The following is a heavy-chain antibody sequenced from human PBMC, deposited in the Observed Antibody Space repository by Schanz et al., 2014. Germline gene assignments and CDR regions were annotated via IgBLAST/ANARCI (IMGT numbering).Heavy chain of an antibody. CDR2: ISGSGGST. D-gene: IGHD3-10*01. CDR1: GFTFSNYG. J-gene: IGHJ4*02. Sequence: EVQLVESGGGVVQSGGSLRLSCAASGFTFSNYGMHWVRQAPGKGLEWVSAISGSGGSTYYADSVKGRFTISRDNSKNSLYLQMNSLRAEDTAVYYCARIGGSVFDYWAQGTLVTVSS. V-gene: IGHV3-23*04. CDR3: ARIGGSVFDY.